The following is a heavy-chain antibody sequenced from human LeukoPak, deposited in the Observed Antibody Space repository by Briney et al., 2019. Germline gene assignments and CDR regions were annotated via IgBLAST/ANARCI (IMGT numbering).Heavy chain of an antibody. CDR1: GYSFTSYW. CDR2: IYPGDSDP. D-gene: IGHD3-9*01. CDR3: ASQHYDILTDRIGAFDI. J-gene: IGHJ3*02. Sequence: GESLKISCKGSGYSFTSYWIGWVRQMPGKGLEWMGIIYPGDSDPRYSPSFQGQVTISADKSISTAYLQWSSLKASDTAMYYCASQHYDILTDRIGAFDIWGQGTMVTVSS. V-gene: IGHV5-51*01.